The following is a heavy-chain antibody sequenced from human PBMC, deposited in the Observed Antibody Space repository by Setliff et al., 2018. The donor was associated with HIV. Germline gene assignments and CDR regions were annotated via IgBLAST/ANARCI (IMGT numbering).Heavy chain of an antibody. D-gene: IGHD6-13*01. CDR2: IYHSGST. V-gene: IGHV4-38-2*02. CDR3: ARSDSGYRSSWAPFDI. CDR1: GDSIRSGYY. Sequence: LSLTCTVSGDSIRSGYYWGWIRQPPGKGLEWVGSIYHSGSTYYNPSLKSRVTISVDTSKNQFSLKLSSVTAADTAVYYCARSDSGYRSSWAPFDIWGQGTMVTVSS. J-gene: IGHJ3*02.